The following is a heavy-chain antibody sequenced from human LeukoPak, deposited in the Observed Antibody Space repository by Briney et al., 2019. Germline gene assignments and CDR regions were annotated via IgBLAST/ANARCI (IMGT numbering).Heavy chain of an antibody. CDR3: ARVRGYSYGSSDY. CDR2: ISSNGGST. D-gene: IGHD5-18*01. J-gene: IGHJ4*02. V-gene: IGHV3-64*01. CDR1: GFTFSSYG. Sequence: GGSLRLSCAASGFTFSSYGMHWVRQAPGKGLEYVSAISSNGGSTYYANSVKGRFTISRDNSKNTLYLQMCSLRAEDMAVYYCARVRGYSYGSSDYWGQGTLVTVSS.